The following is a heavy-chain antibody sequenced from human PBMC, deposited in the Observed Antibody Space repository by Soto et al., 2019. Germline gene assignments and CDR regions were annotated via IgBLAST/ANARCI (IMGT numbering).Heavy chain of an antibody. CDR2: IYYSGST. V-gene: IGHV4-39*01. J-gene: IGHJ4*02. CDR1: GGSISSSSYY. D-gene: IGHD2-21*01. CDR3: ARLGLLYSFAY. Sequence: SETLSLTCTVSGGSISSSSYYWGWIRQPPGKGLEWIGSIYYSGSTYYNPSLKSRVTISVDTSKNQFSLKLSSVTAADTVVYYCARLGLLYSFAYWGQGTLVTVSS.